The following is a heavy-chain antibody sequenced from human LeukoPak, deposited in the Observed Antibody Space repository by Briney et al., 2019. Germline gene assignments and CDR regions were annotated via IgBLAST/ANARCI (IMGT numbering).Heavy chain of an antibody. Sequence: GGSLTLSCAASGFTFSRHYMSWIRRARGEGLEWLSYFSNSGDYKNYADSVRGRFTLSRDNGLNSLYVQMNSLRAEDTPGYLFARAVGSGPGGHFDYWGQGALVSVSP. CDR1: GFTFSRHY. CDR2: FSNSGDYK. CDR3: ARAVGSGPGGHFDY. V-gene: IGHV3-11*05. D-gene: IGHD6-19*01. J-gene: IGHJ4*02.